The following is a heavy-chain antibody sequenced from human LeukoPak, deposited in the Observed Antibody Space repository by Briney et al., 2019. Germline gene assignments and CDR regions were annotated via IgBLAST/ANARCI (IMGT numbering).Heavy chain of an antibody. Sequence: PSETLSLTCTVSGGPISSYYWSWIRQPPGKGLEWIGYIYYSGSTNYNPPLKSRVTISVDTSKNQFSLKLSSVTAADTAVYYCARAHPKARWDENWFDPWGQGTLVTVSS. D-gene: IGHD1-26*01. CDR1: GGPISSYY. CDR2: IYYSGST. V-gene: IGHV4-59*01. CDR3: ARAHPKARWDENWFDP. J-gene: IGHJ5*02.